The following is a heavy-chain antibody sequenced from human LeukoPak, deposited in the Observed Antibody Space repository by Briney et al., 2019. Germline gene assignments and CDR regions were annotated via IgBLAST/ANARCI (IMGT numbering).Heavy chain of an antibody. V-gene: IGHV3-23*01. CDR1: GFTFSSYA. J-gene: IGHJ6*02. CDR3: ANGPVATDSTYYGMDV. CDR2: ISGSGGST. Sequence: PGGSLRLSCAASGFTFSSYAMSWVRQAPGKGLEWVSAISGSGGSTYYADSVKGRFTISRDNSKNTLYLQMNSLGAEDTAVYYCANGPVATDSTYYGMDVWGQGTTVTVSS. D-gene: IGHD5-12*01.